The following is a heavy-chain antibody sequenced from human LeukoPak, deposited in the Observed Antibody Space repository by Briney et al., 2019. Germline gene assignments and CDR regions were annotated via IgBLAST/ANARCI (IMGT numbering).Heavy chain of an antibody. CDR2: ISGNGGTT. Sequence: GGSLRLSCSASGFTFSSYAMHWVRQAPGKGLEYVSAISGNGGTTYYADSVKGRFTISRDNSKNTLYLQMSSLRRENTAVYYCVKGAESFCDSRSDYWGQGTLVTVSS. CDR3: VKGAESFCDSRSDY. J-gene: IGHJ4*02. D-gene: IGHD3-22*01. V-gene: IGHV3-64D*09. CDR1: GFTFSSYA.